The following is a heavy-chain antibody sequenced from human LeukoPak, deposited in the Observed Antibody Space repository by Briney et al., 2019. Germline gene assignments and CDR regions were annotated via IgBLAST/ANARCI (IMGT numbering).Heavy chain of an antibody. D-gene: IGHD6-6*01. Sequence: GGSLRLSCAASGFTFSSYWMSWVRQAPGKGLEWVANIKQDGSEKYYVDSVKGRFTISRDNAKNSLYLQMNSLRAEDTAVYYCAGGEYSSTEYFQHWGQGTLVTVSS. CDR2: IKQDGSEK. CDR3: AGGEYSSTEYFQH. CDR1: GFTFSSYW. J-gene: IGHJ1*01. V-gene: IGHV3-7*04.